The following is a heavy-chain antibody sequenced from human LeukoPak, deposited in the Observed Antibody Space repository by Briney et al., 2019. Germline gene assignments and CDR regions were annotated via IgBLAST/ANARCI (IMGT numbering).Heavy chain of an antibody. D-gene: IGHD6-13*01. Sequence: GGSLRLSCAASGFTFSSYGMHWVRQAPGKGLEWVAFIRFDGKNEYYADSVRGRITISRDNSKNTLYLQMNSLSAEDTAVYYCAKGQAYSSSWYFDYWGQGTLVTVSS. CDR2: IRFDGKNE. CDR3: AKGQAYSSSWYFDY. V-gene: IGHV3-30*02. CDR1: GFTFSSYG. J-gene: IGHJ4*02.